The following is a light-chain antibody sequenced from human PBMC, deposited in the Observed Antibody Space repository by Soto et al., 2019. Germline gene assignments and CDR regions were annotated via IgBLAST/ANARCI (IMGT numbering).Light chain of an antibody. V-gene: IGKV2-24*01. CDR1: QSLVYSDGNTY. J-gene: IGKJ1*01. CDR2: QIS. CDR3: MQFAHFPRT. Sequence: DVVLPQTPLSSPVTLGQPASISCRSSQSLVYSDGNTYLSGLQQRPGQPPRPLIYQISNQFSGVPDRFSGSGAVTDFTLKISRVEAEDVGVYYCMQFAHFPRTFGQRT.